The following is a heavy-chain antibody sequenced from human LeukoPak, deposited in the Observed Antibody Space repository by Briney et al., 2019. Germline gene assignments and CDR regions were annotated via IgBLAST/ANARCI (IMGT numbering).Heavy chain of an antibody. CDR1: GGSISSYY. CDR2: IYYSGST. CDR3: AREGRALADLPTSDY. Sequence: SETLSLTCTVSGGSISSYYWSWIRQPPGKGLEWIGYIYYSGSTNYNPSLKSRVTMSLDTSKNQVSLKLSSVTAADTAVYYCAREGRALADLPTSDYWGQGTLVTVSS. D-gene: IGHD6-25*01. V-gene: IGHV4-59*12. J-gene: IGHJ4*02.